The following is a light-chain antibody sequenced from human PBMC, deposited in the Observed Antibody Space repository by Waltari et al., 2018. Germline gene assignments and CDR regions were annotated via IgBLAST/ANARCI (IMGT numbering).Light chain of an antibody. Sequence: DIQMTQSPSSFSASVGDKITITCRASQGISSWLAWYQQKPGKAPKLLIYAASSLQSGVPSRFSGSGSGTDYTLTISSLQPEDFATYYCQQGYNTPRTFGQGTKVEIK. CDR3: QQGYNTPRT. V-gene: IGKV1-12*01. CDR1: QGISSW. CDR2: AAS. J-gene: IGKJ1*01.